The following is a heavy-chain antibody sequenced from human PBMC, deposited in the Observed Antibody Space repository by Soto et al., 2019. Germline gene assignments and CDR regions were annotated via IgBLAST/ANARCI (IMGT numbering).Heavy chain of an antibody. CDR1: GFAFSTYG. CDR2: ISYDGTNK. CDR3: AKDYVLGWLRYYYGMDV. J-gene: IGHJ6*02. Sequence: QVQLVESGGGVVQPGRSLRLSCAASGFAFSTYGMHWVRQAPGKGLEWVAVISYDGTNKYYADSVKGRFTISRDNSKNALYLQMNSLRAEDTAVYYCAKDYVLGWLRYYYGMDVWGQGTTVTVSS. D-gene: IGHD3-3*01. V-gene: IGHV3-30*18.